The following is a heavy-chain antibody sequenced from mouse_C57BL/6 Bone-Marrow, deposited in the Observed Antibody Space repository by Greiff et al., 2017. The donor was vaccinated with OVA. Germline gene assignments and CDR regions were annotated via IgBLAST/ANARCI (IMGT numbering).Heavy chain of an antibody. CDR2: IDPSDSYT. V-gene: IGHV1-69*01. Sequence: QVQLKQSGAELVMPGASVKLSCKASGYTFTSYWMHWVKQRPGQGLEWIGEIDPSDSYTNYNQKFKGKSTLTVDKSSSTAYMQLSSLTSEDSAVYYCAKELGRGCAYWGQGTLVTVSA. D-gene: IGHD4-1*01. CDR1: GYTFTSYW. CDR3: AKELGRGCAY. J-gene: IGHJ3*01.